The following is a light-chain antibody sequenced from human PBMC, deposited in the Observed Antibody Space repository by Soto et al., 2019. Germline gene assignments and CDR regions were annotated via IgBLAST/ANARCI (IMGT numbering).Light chain of an antibody. J-gene: IGLJ1*01. CDR1: SGDIGDYNY. CDR3: CSYTRSGTLI. Sequence: QSVLTQPASVSGAHGQSITISCVGTSGDIGDYNYVSWYQQHPGKVPKVIIYDVSNRPSGVSYRFSATKSGNTASLTVSGLQAEDEADYYCCSYTRSGTLIFGTGTKVTV. V-gene: IGLV2-14*01. CDR2: DVS.